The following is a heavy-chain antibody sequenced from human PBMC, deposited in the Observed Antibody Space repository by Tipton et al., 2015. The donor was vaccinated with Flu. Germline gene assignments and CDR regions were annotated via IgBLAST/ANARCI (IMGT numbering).Heavy chain of an antibody. CDR1: GGSFSGYY. J-gene: IGHJ4*02. CDR3: ARLSYYDVDLKNFYFDY. Sequence: TLSLTCAVYGGSFSGYYWSWIRQPPGKGLEWIGEINHSGSTNYNPSLKSRVTISVDTSKNQFSLKLNSVTAADTAVYYCARLSYYDVDLKNFYFDYWGQGALVTVSS. V-gene: IGHV4-34*01. D-gene: IGHD3-10*02. CDR2: INHSGST.